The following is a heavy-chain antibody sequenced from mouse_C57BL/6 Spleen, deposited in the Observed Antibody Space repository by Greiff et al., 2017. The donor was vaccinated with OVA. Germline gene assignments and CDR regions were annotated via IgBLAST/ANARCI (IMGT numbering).Heavy chain of an antibody. V-gene: IGHV5-17*01. CDR1: GFTFSDYG. Sequence: EVQLVESGGGLVKPGGSLKLSCAASGFTFSDYGMHWVRQAPEKGLEWVAYISSGSSTIYYADTVKGRFTISRDNAKNTLFLQMTSLRSEDTAMYYCARPLMITKYYAMDYWGQGTSVTVSS. CDR2: ISSGSSTI. J-gene: IGHJ4*01. D-gene: IGHD2-4*01. CDR3: ARPLMITKYYAMDY.